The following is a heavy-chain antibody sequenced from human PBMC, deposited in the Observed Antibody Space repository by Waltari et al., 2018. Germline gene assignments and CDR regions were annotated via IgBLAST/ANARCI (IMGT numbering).Heavy chain of an antibody. J-gene: IGHJ6*03. CDR2: INHRRST. CDR1: GGSFSGYY. D-gene: IGHD6-6*01. CDR3: ARRQYTSYYYYYYMDV. V-gene: IGHV4-34*01. Sequence: QVQLQQWGAGLLKPSETLSLTCAVYGGSFSGYYWSWIRQPPGKGLEWIGEINHRRSTNCNPSLKSRVTISVDTSKNQFSLKLSSVTAADTAVYYCARRQYTSYYYYYYMDVWGKGTTVTVSS.